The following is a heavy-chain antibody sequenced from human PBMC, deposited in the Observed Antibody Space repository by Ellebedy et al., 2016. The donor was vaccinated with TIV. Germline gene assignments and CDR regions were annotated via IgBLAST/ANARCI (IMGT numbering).Heavy chain of an antibody. CDR2: FDPEDGET. Sequence: AASVKVSCKVFGYTLTELSIHWVRQAPGKGLEWMGGFDPEDGETIYAQKFQGRVTMTEDTSTDTAYMELSSLRSEDTAVYYCAVTMIVVGGDAFDIWGQGTLVTVSS. J-gene: IGHJ3*02. D-gene: IGHD3-22*01. CDR3: AVTMIVVGGDAFDI. V-gene: IGHV1-24*01. CDR1: GYTLTELS.